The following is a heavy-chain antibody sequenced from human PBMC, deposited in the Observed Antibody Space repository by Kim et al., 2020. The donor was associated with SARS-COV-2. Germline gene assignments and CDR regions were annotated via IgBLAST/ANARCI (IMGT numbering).Heavy chain of an antibody. CDR3: AKDSRGSSWYGGFDY. Sequence: GGSLRLSCAASGFTFDDYAMHWVRQAPGKGLEWVSGISWNSGSICYADSVKGRFTISRDNAKNSLYLQMNSLRAEDTALYYCAKDSRGSSWYGGFDYWGQGTLVTVSS. CDR2: ISWNSGSI. V-gene: IGHV3-9*01. D-gene: IGHD6-13*01. CDR1: GFTFDDYA. J-gene: IGHJ4*02.